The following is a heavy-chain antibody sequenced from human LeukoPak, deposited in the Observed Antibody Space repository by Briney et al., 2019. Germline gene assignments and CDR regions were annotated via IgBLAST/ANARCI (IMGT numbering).Heavy chain of an antibody. CDR3: ARCGGYDSDYYYYMDV. Sequence: ASVKVSCKASGGTFSSYAISWVRQAPGQGLEWMGWISAYNGNTNYAQKLQGRVTMTTDTSTSTAYMELRSLRSDDTAVYYCARCGGYDSDYYYYMDVWGKGTTVTVSS. CDR2: ISAYNGNT. J-gene: IGHJ6*03. D-gene: IGHD5-12*01. V-gene: IGHV1-18*01. CDR1: GGTFSSYA.